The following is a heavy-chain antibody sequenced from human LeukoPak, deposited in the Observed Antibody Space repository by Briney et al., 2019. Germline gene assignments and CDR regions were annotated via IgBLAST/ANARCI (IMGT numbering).Heavy chain of an antibody. J-gene: IGHJ6*03. Sequence: PGGSLRLSCAASGFTFSSYGMHWVRQAPGKGLEWVAFIRYDGSNKYYADSVKGRFTISRDNSKNTLYLQMNSLRAEDTAVYYCAKDPIRVVPAESYMDVWGKGTTVTVSS. CDR2: IRYDGSNK. CDR3: AKDPIRVVPAESYMDV. D-gene: IGHD2-2*01. V-gene: IGHV3-30*02. CDR1: GFTFSSYG.